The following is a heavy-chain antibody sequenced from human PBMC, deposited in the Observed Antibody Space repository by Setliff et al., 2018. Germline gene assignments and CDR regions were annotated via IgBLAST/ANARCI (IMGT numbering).Heavy chain of an antibody. CDR3: ARHFSSSWYFDY. V-gene: IGHV4-38-2*01. Sequence: SETLSLTCAVSGYSISSGYYWGWIRQPPGKGLELIGYIHHSGSTYYSPSLKSRVTISADTSKNQFSLTLTSVTATDTAVYYCARHFSSSWYFDYWGQGTQVTVSS. D-gene: IGHD6-13*01. J-gene: IGHJ4*02. CDR1: GYSISSGYY. CDR2: IHHSGST.